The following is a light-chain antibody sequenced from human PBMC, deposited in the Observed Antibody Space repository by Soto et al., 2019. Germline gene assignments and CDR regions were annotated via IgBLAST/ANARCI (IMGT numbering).Light chain of an antibody. CDR2: EVT. CDR3: ISYRSGTTLV. Sequence: QSALTQPASVSGSPGQSISISCTGTSSDVGGYNYVSWYQQHPGKAPKLIIYEVTNRSPGVSNRFSGSKSGNTASLTISGLQAEDEADYYCISYRSGTTLVFGGGTKLTVL. V-gene: IGLV2-14*01. J-gene: IGLJ3*02. CDR1: SSDVGGYNY.